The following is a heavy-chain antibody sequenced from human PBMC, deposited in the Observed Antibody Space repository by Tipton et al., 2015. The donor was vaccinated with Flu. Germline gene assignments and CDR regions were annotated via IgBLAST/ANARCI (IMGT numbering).Heavy chain of an antibody. CDR2: ISFNGGYK. V-gene: IGHV3-33*05. D-gene: IGHD2-21*01. CDR3: AREPQEGDCQFDF. J-gene: IGHJ4*02. CDR1: GFTFYNYN. Sequence: SLRLSCAASGFTFYNYNMHWVRQAPGKGLEWVAVISFNGGYKHYADSVKGRFTISRDNSRDTVYLEMNSLRIEDTALYFYAREPQEGDCQFDFWGQGTLVTVSS.